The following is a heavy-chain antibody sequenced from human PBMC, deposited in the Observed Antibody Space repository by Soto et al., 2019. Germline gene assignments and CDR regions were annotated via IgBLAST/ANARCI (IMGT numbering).Heavy chain of an antibody. CDR3: AREDRVTREGDMDL. CDR1: GDSVSSNSAA. Sequence: PSQTLSLTCAISGDSVSSNSAAWNWIRQYPSRGLEWLGRTYYRSQWYNAYAVSVKSRITINPDTSKNQLSLQLKYVTPEDTAVDFCAREDRVTREGDMDLWGKGTTVTVSS. V-gene: IGHV6-1*01. CDR2: TYYRSQWYN. J-gene: IGHJ6*03.